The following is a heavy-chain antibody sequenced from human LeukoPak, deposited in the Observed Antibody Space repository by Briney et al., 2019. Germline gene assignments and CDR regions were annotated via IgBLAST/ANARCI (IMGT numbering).Heavy chain of an antibody. J-gene: IGHJ4*02. Sequence: SVKVSCKASGGTFSSFAISWVRQAPGQGLEWMGGIIPIFGTANYAQKFQGRVTITADESTSTAYMELSSLRSEDTAVYYCASHYYDSSGYYYGFDYWGQGTLVTVSS. CDR1: GGTFSSFA. V-gene: IGHV1-69*13. CDR3: ASHYYDSSGYYYGFDY. CDR2: IIPIFGTA. D-gene: IGHD3-22*01.